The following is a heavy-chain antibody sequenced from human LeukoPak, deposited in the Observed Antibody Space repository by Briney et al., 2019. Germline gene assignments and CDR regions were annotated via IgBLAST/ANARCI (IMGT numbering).Heavy chain of an antibody. J-gene: IGHJ4*02. D-gene: IGHD2-2*01. CDR2: IWYDGSNK. Sequence: PGGSLRLSCAASGFTFSSYGMHWVRQAPGKGLEWVAVIWYDGSNKYYADSVKGRFTISRDNSKNTLYLQMNSLRAEDTAVYYCAKMKGSSWGFDYWGQGTLVTVSS. CDR1: GFTFSSYG. V-gene: IGHV3-33*06. CDR3: AKMKGSSWGFDY.